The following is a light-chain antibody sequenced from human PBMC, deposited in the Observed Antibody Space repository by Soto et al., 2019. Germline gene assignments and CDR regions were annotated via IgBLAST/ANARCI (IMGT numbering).Light chain of an antibody. CDR2: DVS. Sequence: QSALTQPASVSGSPGQSITISCTGTSSDVGGYNYVSWYQHHPGKAPKLMIYDVSNRPSGVSNRFSGSKSGNTASLTIPGLQAEDEADYYCNSYTSSSTLVFGTGTKVTVL. CDR1: SSDVGGYNY. V-gene: IGLV2-14*03. J-gene: IGLJ1*01. CDR3: NSYTSSSTLV.